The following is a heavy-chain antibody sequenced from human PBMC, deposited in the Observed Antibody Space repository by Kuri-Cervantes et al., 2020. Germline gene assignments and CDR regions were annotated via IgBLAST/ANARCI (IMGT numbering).Heavy chain of an antibody. Sequence: GESLKISCAASGFTFSSYGMHWVRQAPGKGLEWVAVISYDGSNKYYADSVKGRFTISRDNSKNTLYLQMNSLRAEATAVYYCAKGFIAVAGTYFDSWGQGTLVTVSS. CDR2: ISYDGSNK. CDR3: AKGFIAVAGTYFDS. CDR1: GFTFSSYG. J-gene: IGHJ4*02. V-gene: IGHV3-30*18. D-gene: IGHD6-19*01.